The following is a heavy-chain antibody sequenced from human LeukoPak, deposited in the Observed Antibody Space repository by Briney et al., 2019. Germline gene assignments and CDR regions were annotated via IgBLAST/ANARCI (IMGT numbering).Heavy chain of an antibody. CDR2: FHHGGST. J-gene: IGHJ4*02. V-gene: IGHV4-39*07. D-gene: IGHD6-6*01. Sequence: SSETLSLTCTVSGGSISTSNYYWGWIRQPPGKGLEWIGTFHHGGSTYYNPSLKSRVTISVDTSKNQFSLNLTSVTAADTAVYYCARAKSIAARLQTIFDYWGQGTLVTVSS. CDR1: GGSISTSNYY. CDR3: ARAKSIAARLQTIFDY.